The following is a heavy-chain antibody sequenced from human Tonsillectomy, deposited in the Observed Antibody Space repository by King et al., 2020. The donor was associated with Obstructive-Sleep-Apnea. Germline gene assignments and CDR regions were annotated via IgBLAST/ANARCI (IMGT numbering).Heavy chain of an antibody. CDR2: IYHSGST. D-gene: IGHD3-22*01. CDR3: ARVGITMIVGGDYYGMDV. V-gene: IGHV4-4*02. Sequence: QLQESGPGLVKPSGTLSLTCAVSGGSISSSKWWSWVRQPPGKGLEWIGEIYHSGSTNYNPSLKSWVTISVDKSKNQFSLKLSSVTAADTAGYYCARVGITMIVGGDYYGMDVWGQGTTVTVSS. CDR1: GGSISSSKW. J-gene: IGHJ6*02.